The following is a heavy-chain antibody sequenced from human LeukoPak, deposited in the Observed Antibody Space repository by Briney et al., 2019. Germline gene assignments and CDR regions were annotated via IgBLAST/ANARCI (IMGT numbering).Heavy chain of an antibody. CDR2: VNHSGST. J-gene: IGHJ4*02. CDR3: ARDPNVGLDY. Sequence: SETLSLTCAVYGGSFSGYYWSWIRQPPGKGLEWIGEVNHSGSTNYNPSLKSRVTISVDTSKNQFSLKLSSVTAADTAVYYCARDPNVGLDYWGQGTLVTVSS. D-gene: IGHD1-1*01. V-gene: IGHV4-34*01. CDR1: GGSFSGYY.